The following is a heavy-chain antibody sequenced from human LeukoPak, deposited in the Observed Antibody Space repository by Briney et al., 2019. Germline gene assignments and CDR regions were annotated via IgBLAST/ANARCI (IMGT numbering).Heavy chain of an antibody. D-gene: IGHD5-24*01. CDR1: GGSISSGGYY. CDR2: IYYSGST. V-gene: IGHV4-31*03. Sequence: SETLSLTCTVSGGSISSGGYYWSWIRQHPGKGLEWIGYIYYSGSTYYNPSLKSRVTISVDTSKNQFSLKLSSVTAADTAVYYCATTQRALFDGCNTGGYWGPGTLVTVSS. CDR3: ATTQRALFDGCNTGGY. J-gene: IGHJ4*02.